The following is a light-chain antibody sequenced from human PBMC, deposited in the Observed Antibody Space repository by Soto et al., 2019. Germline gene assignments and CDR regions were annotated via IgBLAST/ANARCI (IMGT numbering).Light chain of an antibody. CDR3: QQYYSWSSIT. V-gene: IGKV3-15*01. CDR1: QSVSSN. Sequence: EIVMTHSPATLSVSPGARATLSCRANQSVSSNLAWYHQKPGETPRLLIYDASTRATSIPDRISSGGAGTKLTRPTSSPQSEDFVVYYCQQYYSWSSITFGQGTRLEIK. CDR2: DAS. J-gene: IGKJ5*01.